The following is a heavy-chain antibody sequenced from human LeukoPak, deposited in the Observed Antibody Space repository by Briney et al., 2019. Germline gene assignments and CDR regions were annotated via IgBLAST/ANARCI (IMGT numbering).Heavy chain of an antibody. D-gene: IGHD3-10*01. V-gene: IGHV1-2*04. CDR2: INPNSGGT. CDR1: GYTFTGYY. Sequence: GASVKVSCKASGYTFTGYYMHWVRQAPGQGLEWMGWINPNSGGTNYAQKFQGWVTMTRDTSISTAYMELSRLRSDDTAVYYCARMWGTYGSGSPLDYWGQGTLVTVSS. J-gene: IGHJ4*02. CDR3: ARMWGTYGSGSPLDY.